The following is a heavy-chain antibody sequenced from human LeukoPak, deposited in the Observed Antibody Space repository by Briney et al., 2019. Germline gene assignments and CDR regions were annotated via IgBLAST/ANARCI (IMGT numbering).Heavy chain of an antibody. CDR3: ATSGGYY. CDR1: GCTFTGYY. V-gene: IGHV1-8*03. D-gene: IGHD6-19*01. J-gene: IGHJ4*02. CDR2: MNPNSGNT. Sequence: GASVKVSCKASGCTFTGYYMHWVRQAPGQGLEWMGWMNPNSGNTGYAQKFQGRVTITRNTSISTAYMELSSLRSEDTAVYYCATSGGYYWGQGTLVTVSS.